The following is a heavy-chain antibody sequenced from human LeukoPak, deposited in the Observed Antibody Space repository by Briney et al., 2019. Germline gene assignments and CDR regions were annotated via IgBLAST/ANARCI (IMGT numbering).Heavy chain of an antibody. CDR2: IHYSGST. V-gene: IGHV4-59*01. J-gene: IGHJ4*02. D-gene: IGHD3-22*01. CDR3: ARGLYYYDSSGQSMPFDY. Sequence: PSETLSLTCTVSGGSISSDYWSWIRQPPGKGLEWIGYIHYSGSTNYNPSLKSRVTILVDMSKNQVSLKLNSVTAADTAVYYCARGLYYYDSSGQSMPFDYWGQGTLVTVSS. CDR1: GGSISSDY.